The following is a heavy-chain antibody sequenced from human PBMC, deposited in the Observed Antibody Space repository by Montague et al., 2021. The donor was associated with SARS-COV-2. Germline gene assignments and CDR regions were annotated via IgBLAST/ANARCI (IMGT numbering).Heavy chain of an antibody. Sequence: SETLSLTCAVYGGSFSGYYWSWIRQPPGKGLEWIGEINHSGSTSYNPSLKSRVTISVDTSKNQFSLKLSSVTAADTAVYYCASPPFGVAPYYFDYWGQGTLVTVSS. CDR3: ASPPFGVAPYYFDY. D-gene: IGHD3-3*01. V-gene: IGHV4-34*01. CDR2: INHSGST. J-gene: IGHJ4*02. CDR1: GGSFSGYY.